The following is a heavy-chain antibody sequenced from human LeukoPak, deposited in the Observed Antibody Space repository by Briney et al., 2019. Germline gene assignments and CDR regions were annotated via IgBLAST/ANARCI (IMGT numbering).Heavy chain of an antibody. CDR2: IHSDGST. V-gene: IGHV3-53*01. CDR3: ARDLDYFNSSGSHRRRNYFDY. Sequence: GGSLRLSCAASGLTVSTNYMTWVRQARGKWLEWVSIIHSDGSTYYADSVKGRFTISRDNYKNTLYLQMNSLRGEDTAMYYCARDLDYFNSSGSHRRRNYFDYWGQGTLVTVSS. D-gene: IGHD3-22*01. J-gene: IGHJ4*02. CDR1: GLTVSTNY.